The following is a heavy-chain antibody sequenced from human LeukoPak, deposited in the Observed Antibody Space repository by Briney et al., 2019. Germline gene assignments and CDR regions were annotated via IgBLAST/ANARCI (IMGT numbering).Heavy chain of an antibody. Sequence: GRSLRLSCAASGFTFSSYAMHWVRQAPGKGLERVAVISYDGSNKYYADSVKGRFTISRDNSKNTLYLQMNSLRAEDTAVYYCARDLEDIVATLRSGYGMDVWGQGTLVTVSS. D-gene: IGHD5-12*01. CDR3: ARDLEDIVATLRSGYGMDV. CDR2: ISYDGSNK. CDR1: GFTFSSYA. J-gene: IGHJ6*02. V-gene: IGHV3-30*04.